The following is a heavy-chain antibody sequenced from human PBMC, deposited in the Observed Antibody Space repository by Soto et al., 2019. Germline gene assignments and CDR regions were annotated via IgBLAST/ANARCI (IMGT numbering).Heavy chain of an antibody. Sequence: SETLSLTCTVSGGSISSYYWSWIRQPPGKGLEWIGYIYYSGSTNYNPSLKSRVTISVDTSKNQFSLKLSSVTAADTAVHYCARHYCSSTSCYVTDYMDVWGKGTTVTVSS. J-gene: IGHJ6*03. CDR2: IYYSGST. CDR1: GGSISSYY. V-gene: IGHV4-59*08. CDR3: ARHYCSSTSCYVTDYMDV. D-gene: IGHD2-2*01.